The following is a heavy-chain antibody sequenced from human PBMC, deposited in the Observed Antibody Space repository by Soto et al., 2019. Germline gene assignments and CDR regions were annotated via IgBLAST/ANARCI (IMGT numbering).Heavy chain of an antibody. CDR1: GGSFNDNY. CDR3: ATSLWFGTQPEL. CDR2: ISRSGTT. J-gene: IGHJ4*02. D-gene: IGHD3-10*01. Sequence: QVQLQQWGAGLLKPSETLSLSCAVYGGSFNDNYYTWFRQPPGKGLEWIGEISRSGTTKYIPSLKSRATISFDTSKNQVSLKVTSVTATDTAVYYCATSLWFGTQPELWGQGALVTVSS. V-gene: IGHV4-34*01.